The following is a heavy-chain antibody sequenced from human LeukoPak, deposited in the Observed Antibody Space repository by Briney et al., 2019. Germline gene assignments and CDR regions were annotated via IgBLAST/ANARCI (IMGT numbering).Heavy chain of an antibody. J-gene: IGHJ4*02. V-gene: IGHV3-23*03. CDR3: ARDAPSDY. CDR1: GFTFSSYA. CDR2: IYSGGST. Sequence: GGSLRLSCAASGFTFSSYAMTWVRQAPGKGLEWVSVIYSGGSTYYADSVKGRFTISRDKSKNPLYLQMNSLRAEDTAVYYCARDAPSDYWGQGTLVTVSS.